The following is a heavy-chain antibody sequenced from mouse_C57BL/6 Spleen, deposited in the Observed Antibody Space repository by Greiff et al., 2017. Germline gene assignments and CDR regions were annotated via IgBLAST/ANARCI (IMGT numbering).Heavy chain of an antibody. CDR3: AGGQAAWFAY. D-gene: IGHD3-3*01. V-gene: IGHV1-61*01. Sequence: QVQLQQPGAELVRPGSSVKLSCKASGYTFTSYWMDWVKQRPGQGLEWIGNIYPSDSETHYNQKFKDKATLTVDKSSSTAYMQLSSLTSEDSAVYYCAGGQAAWFAYWGQGTLVTVSA. J-gene: IGHJ3*01. CDR1: GYTFTSYW. CDR2: IYPSDSET.